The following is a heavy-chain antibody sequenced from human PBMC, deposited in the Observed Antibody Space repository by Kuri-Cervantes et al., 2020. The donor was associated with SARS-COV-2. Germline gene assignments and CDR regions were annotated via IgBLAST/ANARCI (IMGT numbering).Heavy chain of an antibody. D-gene: IGHD3-3*01. Sequence: SEILSLTCTVSGGSISSSSYYWGWIRQPPGKGLEWIGSIYYSGSTYYNPSLKSRVTISVDTSKNQFSLKLSSVTAADTAVYYCARLELSTIFGVVENWFDPWGQGTLVTVSS. CDR1: GGSISSSSYY. J-gene: IGHJ5*02. CDR2: IYYSGST. CDR3: ARLELSTIFGVVENWFDP. V-gene: IGHV4-39*01.